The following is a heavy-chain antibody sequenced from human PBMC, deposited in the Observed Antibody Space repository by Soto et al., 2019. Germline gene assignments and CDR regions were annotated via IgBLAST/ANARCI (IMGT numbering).Heavy chain of an antibody. V-gene: IGHV3-23*01. Sequence: GGSLRLSCAASGFTFSIYGMSWVRQAPGKGLEWVSGISASGSSTYSADSVKGRFTISRDNSKNTLYLQMDSLRAEDTAVYYCAKAIPRGLFDPWGQGTLVTVSA. CDR2: ISASGSST. J-gene: IGHJ5*02. D-gene: IGHD2-2*02. CDR3: AKAIPRGLFDP. CDR1: GFTFSIYG.